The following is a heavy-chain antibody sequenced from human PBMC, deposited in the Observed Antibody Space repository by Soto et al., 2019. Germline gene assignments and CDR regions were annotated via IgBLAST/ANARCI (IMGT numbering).Heavy chain of an antibody. CDR3: AGDWFGVVY. Sequence: QVQLVQSGAEVKKPGASVKVSCKASGYTFTSYGISWVRQAPGQGLEWMGWINDYNGKTTYAQKLQGRVTMTTDTSTSRAYMELRSRRSDDTAVYYCAGDWFGVVYWGQGTLVTVSS. D-gene: IGHD3-16*01. CDR2: INDYNGKT. CDR1: GYTFTSYG. J-gene: IGHJ4*02. V-gene: IGHV1-18*01.